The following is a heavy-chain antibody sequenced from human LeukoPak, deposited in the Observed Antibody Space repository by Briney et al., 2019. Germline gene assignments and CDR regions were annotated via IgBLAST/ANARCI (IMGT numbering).Heavy chain of an antibody. CDR2: INAGNGNT. V-gene: IGHV1-3*01. CDR1: GYTFTSYA. CDR3: ARDPLDYYYYGMDV. J-gene: IGHJ6*02. Sequence: AASVTVSCTASGYTFTSYAMHWVRQAPGQRLEWMGWINAGNGNTKYSQKFQGRVTITRDTSASTAYMELSSLRSEDTAVYYCARDPLDYYYYGMDVWGQGTTVTVSS.